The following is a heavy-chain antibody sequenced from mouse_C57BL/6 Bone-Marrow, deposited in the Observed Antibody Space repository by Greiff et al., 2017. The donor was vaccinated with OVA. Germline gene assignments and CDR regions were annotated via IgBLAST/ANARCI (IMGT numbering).Heavy chain of an antibody. CDR1: GYTFTSYW. D-gene: IGHD1-1*01. Sequence: QVQLQQPGAELVMPGASVKLSFKASGYTFTSYWMHWVKQRPGQGLEWIGEIDPSDSYTNYNQKFKGKSTLTVDKSSSTAYMQLSSLTSEDSAVYYCARSHYYGSSSYYFDYWGQGTTLTVSS. CDR3: ARSHYYGSSSYYFDY. J-gene: IGHJ2*01. V-gene: IGHV1-69*01. CDR2: IDPSDSYT.